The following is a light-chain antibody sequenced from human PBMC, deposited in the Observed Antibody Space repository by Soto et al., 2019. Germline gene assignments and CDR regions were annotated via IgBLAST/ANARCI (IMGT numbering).Light chain of an antibody. Sequence: DIVMTQSPDSLAVSLGERATINCKSSQSVLYSSNNKNYLAWYQQKPGQPPKLPIYWASTRESGVPDRFSGRGSGRDFTLAISSLQAEDVAVYYCQQYFSTPLTFGGGTKVDIK. CDR2: WAS. CDR1: QSVLYSSNNKNY. V-gene: IGKV4-1*01. J-gene: IGKJ4*01. CDR3: QQYFSTPLT.